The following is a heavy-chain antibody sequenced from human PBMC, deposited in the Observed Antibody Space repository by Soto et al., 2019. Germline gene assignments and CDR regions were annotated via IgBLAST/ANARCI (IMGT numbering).Heavy chain of an antibody. V-gene: IGHV4-59*01. Sequence: TLSLTCSISGGSFSSYHWSWIRQPPGKGLEWIGYIFYSGSTTYNPSLKSRVTISLDTSKNQFSLKVSSVTAADTAVYYGARDRFGDGYKFRDWGQGTQVTVS. CDR1: GGSFSSYH. D-gene: IGHD5-12*01. CDR2: IFYSGST. CDR3: ARDRFGDGYKFRD. J-gene: IGHJ4*02.